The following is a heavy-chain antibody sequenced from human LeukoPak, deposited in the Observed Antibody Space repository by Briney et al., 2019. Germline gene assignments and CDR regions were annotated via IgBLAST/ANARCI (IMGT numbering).Heavy chain of an antibody. D-gene: IGHD6-13*01. Sequence: GGSLRLSCAASGFTFSSCAMHWGRQAPGKGLEWVAVISYDGGNKYYAGSVRGRFTISRDNSKNTVFLQMNSLNAEDTAVYYCAKGGHTSSWYTDYWGQGTLVTVSS. CDR2: ISYDGGNK. CDR1: GFTFSSCA. V-gene: IGHV3-30*18. CDR3: AKGGHTSSWYTDY. J-gene: IGHJ4*02.